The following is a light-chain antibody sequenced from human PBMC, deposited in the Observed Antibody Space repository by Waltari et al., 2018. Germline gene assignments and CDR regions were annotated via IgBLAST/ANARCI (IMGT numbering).Light chain of an antibody. Sequence: QSVLTQPPSVSGAPGQRVPISCTGSGSNLGPGYAVHWYQQHPGKAPKLPISGRRTQPTGVPDRFFGSQAGTSACLAITAIQAEDVAEYYCQSYDTSLSVVFGGGTKLTVL. J-gene: IGLJ2*01. V-gene: IGLV1-40*01. CDR3: QSYDTSLSVV. CDR1: GSNLGPGYA. CDR2: GRR.